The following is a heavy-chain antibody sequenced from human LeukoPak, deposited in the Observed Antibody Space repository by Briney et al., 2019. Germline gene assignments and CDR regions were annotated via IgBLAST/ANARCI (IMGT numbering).Heavy chain of an antibody. CDR1: GYTFTNDG. Sequence: ASVKVSCKASGYTFTNDGITWVRQAPGLGLEWMGWISAYNGNTDYAQKLQGRVTMTTDTSTSTAYMELRSLRSDDTAVYYCARVQWDSSTFYPNRYFDSWGQGTLVTVSS. J-gene: IGHJ4*02. V-gene: IGHV1-18*01. CDR3: ARVQWDSSTFYPNRYFDS. CDR2: ISAYNGNT. D-gene: IGHD2/OR15-2a*01.